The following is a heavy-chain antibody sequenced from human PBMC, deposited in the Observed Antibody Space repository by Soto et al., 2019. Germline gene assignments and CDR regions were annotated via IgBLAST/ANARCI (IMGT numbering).Heavy chain of an antibody. J-gene: IGHJ3*02. Sequence: SETLSLTCTVSGGSIRDYYWGWIRQSQGKGLDWIGYIYYTGTTKYNPSLKSRVTISVDSSKNQFSLKLDSVTAADTAVYYCARPRGAGYYHSSGYSDAFDIWGQGTMVTVSS. CDR1: GGSIRDYY. V-gene: IGHV4-59*08. CDR3: ARPRGAGYYHSSGYSDAFDI. D-gene: IGHD3-22*01. CDR2: IYYTGTT.